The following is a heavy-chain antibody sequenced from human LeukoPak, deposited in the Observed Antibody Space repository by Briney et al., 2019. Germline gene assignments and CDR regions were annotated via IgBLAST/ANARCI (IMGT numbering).Heavy chain of an antibody. CDR1: GYTFTGYY. Sequence: ASVKVSCKASGYTFTGYYMHWVRQAPGQGLEWMGWINPNSGGTNYAQKFQGRVTMTRDTSISTAYMELSRLRSDDTAVYYCATEQYSSSPEDYWGQGTLVTVSS. V-gene: IGHV1-2*02. D-gene: IGHD6-13*01. CDR3: ATEQYSSSPEDY. CDR2: INPNSGGT. J-gene: IGHJ4*02.